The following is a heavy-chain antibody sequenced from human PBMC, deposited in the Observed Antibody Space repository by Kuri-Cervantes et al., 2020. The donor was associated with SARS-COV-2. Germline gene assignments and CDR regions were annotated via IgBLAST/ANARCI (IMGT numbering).Heavy chain of an antibody. CDR1: GFTFSSYA. Sequence: GESLKISCAASGFTFSSYAMHWVRQAPGKGLEWVAVISYDGSNKYYADSEKGRFTISRDNSKNTLYLQMNSLRAEDTAVYYCAKAQTGRSPDAFDIWGQGTMVTVSS. CDR3: AKAQTGRSPDAFDI. CDR2: ISYDGSNK. J-gene: IGHJ3*02. V-gene: IGHV3-30-3*01. D-gene: IGHD1-1*01.